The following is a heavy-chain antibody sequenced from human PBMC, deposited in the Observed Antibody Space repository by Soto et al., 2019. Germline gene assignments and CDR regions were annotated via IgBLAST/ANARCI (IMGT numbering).Heavy chain of an antibody. J-gene: IGHJ4*02. D-gene: IGHD5-12*01. Sequence: GESLKISCKGSGYSFTSYWIGWVRQTPGKGLEWMGIIYPGDSDTRYSPSFQGQVTISADKSISTAYLQWSSLKASDTAMYYCARSQVATTPYFDYWGQGTLVTVSS. CDR3: ARSQVATTPYFDY. CDR1: GYSFTSYW. V-gene: IGHV5-51*01. CDR2: IYPGDSDT.